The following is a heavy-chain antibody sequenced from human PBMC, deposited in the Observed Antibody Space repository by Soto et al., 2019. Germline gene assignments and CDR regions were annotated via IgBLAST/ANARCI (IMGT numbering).Heavy chain of an antibody. V-gene: IGHV4-59*01. D-gene: IGHD7-27*01. CDR1: GGSISSYY. CDR2: IYYSGST. Sequence: QVQLQESGPGLVKPSETLSLTCTVSGGSISSYYWSWIRQPPGKGLEWIGYIYYSGSTNYNPFLKSRVTISVDTSKNQFSLKLSSVTAADTAVYYCARDRGDGNDYWGQGTLVTVSS. J-gene: IGHJ4*02. CDR3: ARDRGDGNDY.